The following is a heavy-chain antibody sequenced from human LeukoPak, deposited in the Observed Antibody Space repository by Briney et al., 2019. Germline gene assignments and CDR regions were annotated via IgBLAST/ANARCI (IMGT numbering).Heavy chain of an antibody. D-gene: IGHD5-24*01. J-gene: IGHJ4*02. Sequence: SVKVSCKASGYTFTGYYMHWVRQAPGQGLEWMGWMNPNSGNTGYAQKFQGRVTMTRNTSISTAYMELSSLRSEDTAVYYCARGLDGYNDYWGQGTLVTVSS. CDR1: GYTFTGYY. CDR2: MNPNSGNT. V-gene: IGHV1-8*02. CDR3: ARGLDGYNDY.